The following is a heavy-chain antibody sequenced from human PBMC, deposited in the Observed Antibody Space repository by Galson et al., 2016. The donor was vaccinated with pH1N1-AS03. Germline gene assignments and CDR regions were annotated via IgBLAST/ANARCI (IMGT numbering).Heavy chain of an antibody. J-gene: IGHJ6*03. D-gene: IGHD6-13*01. Sequence: TLSLTCTVSGASISTGGLHWGWIRQTAGKGLEFIGRFYNNGRATYHPSLEGRVTISVDTSKNQFSLRLSSVTAADTAVYYCARHPYNSSPLYYYFYYMDVWGKGTTVTVSS. CDR1: GASISTGGLH. V-gene: IGHV4-61*02. CDR3: ARHPYNSSPLYYYFYYMDV. CDR2: FYNNGRA.